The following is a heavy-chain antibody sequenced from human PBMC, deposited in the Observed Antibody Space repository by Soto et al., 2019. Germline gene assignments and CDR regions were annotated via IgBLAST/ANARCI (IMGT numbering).Heavy chain of an antibody. CDR3: ARQKQWLSPFDD. CDR2: IHNSGTT. V-gene: IGHV4-31*03. Sequence: PSETLSLTCTVSGGSITNDDYYWNWIRQLPGKAIEWIGYIHNSGTTDYISSLKIRVTISVDTSKSQFSLKLSSVTAADTAVYFCARQKQWLSPFDDWGQG. CDR1: GGSITNDDYY. D-gene: IGHD6-19*01. J-gene: IGHJ4*02.